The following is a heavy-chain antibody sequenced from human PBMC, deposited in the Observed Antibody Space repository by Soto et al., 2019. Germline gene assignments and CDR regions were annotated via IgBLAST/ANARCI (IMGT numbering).Heavy chain of an antibody. D-gene: IGHD2-21*02. CDR1: GFTFSYYW. J-gene: IGHJ3*01. V-gene: IGHV3-74*01. CDR3: ARGDRVAFDL. Sequence: EVQLVESEGGLVQPGGSLRLSCAASGFTFSYYWMHWVRQAPGQGLVWVSRIHSDGSSTTYADSVKGRFTISRDNAKNTLSLQMNSLRAEDTAVYYCARGDRVAFDLWGQGTMVTVSS. CDR2: IHSDGSST.